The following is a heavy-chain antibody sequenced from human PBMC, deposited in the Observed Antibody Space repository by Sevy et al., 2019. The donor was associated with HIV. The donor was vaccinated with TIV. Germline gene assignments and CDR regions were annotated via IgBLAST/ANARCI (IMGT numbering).Heavy chain of an antibody. CDR1: GFAFSSYG. CDR2: IWYDGSNK. D-gene: IGHD3-16*01. J-gene: IGHJ4*02. CDR3: ARDPGTGGVDY. Sequence: GGSLRLSCAASGFAFSSYGMHWVRQAPGKGLEWVAVIWYDGSNKYYADSVKGRFTISRDNSKNTLYLQMNSLRAEDTAVYYCARDPGTGGVDYWGQGTLVTVSS. V-gene: IGHV3-33*01.